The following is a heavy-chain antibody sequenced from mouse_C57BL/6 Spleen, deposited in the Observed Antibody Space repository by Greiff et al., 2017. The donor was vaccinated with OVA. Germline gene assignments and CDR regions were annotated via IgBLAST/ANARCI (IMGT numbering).Heavy chain of an antibody. CDR2: ISSGSSTI. Sequence: EVQVVESGGGLVQPGGSRKLSCAASGFTFSSFGMHWVRQAPEKGLEWVAYISSGSSTIYYADTVKGRFTISRDNPKNTLFLQMTSLRSEDTAMFCCATRINAFDYWGQGTTLTVSS. CDR1: GFTFSSFG. J-gene: IGHJ2*01. V-gene: IGHV5-17*02. CDR3: ATRINAFDY.